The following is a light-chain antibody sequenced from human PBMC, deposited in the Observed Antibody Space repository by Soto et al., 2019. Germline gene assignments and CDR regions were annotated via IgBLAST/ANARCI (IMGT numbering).Light chain of an antibody. V-gene: IGLV4-69*01. J-gene: IGLJ2*01. CDR2: VYNDGSH. CDR1: SGHSNYA. Sequence: QPVLTQSPSASASLGASVKLTCTLRSGHSNYAITWHQQQPERGPPYLLKVYNDGSHSRGAGIPDCFSGSSSGAERSLSITRLQPEDEDDYYCQTWGPGLVVFGGGTKLTVL. CDR3: QTWGPGLVV.